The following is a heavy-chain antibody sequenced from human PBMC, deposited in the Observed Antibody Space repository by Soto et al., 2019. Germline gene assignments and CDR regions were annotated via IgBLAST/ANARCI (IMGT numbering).Heavy chain of an antibody. V-gene: IGHV1-58*01. CDR3: ARGTYFDY. Sequence: SVKVSCKASGFTFTSSAVQWVRQARGQRLEWIGWVVVGSGNTNYAQKFQERVTMTTDISTSTAYMELRSLRSDDAAVYYCARGTYFDYWGQGTLVTVSS. CDR1: GFTFTSSA. CDR2: VVVGSGNT. D-gene: IGHD1-1*01. J-gene: IGHJ4*02.